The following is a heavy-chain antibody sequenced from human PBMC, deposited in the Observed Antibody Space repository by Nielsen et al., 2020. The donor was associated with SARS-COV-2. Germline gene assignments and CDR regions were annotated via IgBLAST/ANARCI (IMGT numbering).Heavy chain of an antibody. CDR2: ISYDGSNK. Sequence: GGSLRLSCAASGFSFRNFGMYWVRQAPGKGLEWVAVISYDGSNKYYADYVKGRFTISRDNSKNTLYLQMNILRAKDTAVYYCARGRIQWELPLDDAFDIWGQGTMVTVSS. CDR3: ARGRIQWELPLDDAFDI. D-gene: IGHD1-26*01. J-gene: IGHJ3*02. V-gene: IGHV3-30*03. CDR1: GFSFRNFG.